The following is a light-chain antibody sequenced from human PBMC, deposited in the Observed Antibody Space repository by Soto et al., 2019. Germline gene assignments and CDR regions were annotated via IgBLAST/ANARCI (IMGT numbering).Light chain of an antibody. V-gene: IGKV1-5*03. Sequence: IQMTQSPSTLSASVGDRVTITCRASQSISSWLAWYQQKPGKAPKLLIYKASSLESGVPSRFSGSGSGTEFTLTISSLQPDDFATYYCQQAASFPINFGQGTRLEIK. CDR2: KAS. CDR1: QSISSW. J-gene: IGKJ5*01. CDR3: QQAASFPIN.